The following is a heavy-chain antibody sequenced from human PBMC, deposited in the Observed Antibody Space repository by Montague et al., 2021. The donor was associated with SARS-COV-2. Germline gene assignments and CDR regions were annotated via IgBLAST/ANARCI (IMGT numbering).Heavy chain of an antibody. D-gene: IGHD2-2*01. Sequence: SETLSLTCAVYGGSFSGYYWSWIRQPPGKGLEWIGEIYHSGSTNYIPSLKSRVTISVDTSKNQFSLRLSSVTAADTAVYYCARDRGVQYQLQMPFYFDYWGQGTLVTVSS. CDR2: IYHSGST. V-gene: IGHV4-34*01. CDR1: GGSFSGYY. CDR3: ARDRGVQYQLQMPFYFDY. J-gene: IGHJ4*02.